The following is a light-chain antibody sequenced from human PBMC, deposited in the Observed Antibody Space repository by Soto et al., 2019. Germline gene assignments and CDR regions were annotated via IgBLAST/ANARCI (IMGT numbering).Light chain of an antibody. V-gene: IGKV3-15*01. Sequence: IDMTQSPATLSLAPGERVTLSCRASESVSTNLAWYQQKAGQAPRLLIYGASTRATAVPARFSGSGSGTEFTLTISSLQSEDFAVYYCQYYNNWPTWTFGQGTKVDIK. CDR1: ESVSTN. J-gene: IGKJ1*01. CDR2: GAS. CDR3: QYYNNWPTWT.